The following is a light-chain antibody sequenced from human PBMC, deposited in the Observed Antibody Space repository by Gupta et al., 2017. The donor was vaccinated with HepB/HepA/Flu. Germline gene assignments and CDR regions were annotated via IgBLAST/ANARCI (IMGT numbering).Light chain of an antibody. Sequence: EIVLTQSPGTLSLSPGERATFSCRASQSVSSSYLAWYQQKPGQAPRLLIYGASSRATGIPDRFSGSGSGTDFTLTISRREPEDFAVYYCQQYGSSPPFTFGPGTKVDIK. CDR3: QQYGSSPPFT. V-gene: IGKV3-20*01. J-gene: IGKJ3*01. CDR1: QSVSSSY. CDR2: GAS.